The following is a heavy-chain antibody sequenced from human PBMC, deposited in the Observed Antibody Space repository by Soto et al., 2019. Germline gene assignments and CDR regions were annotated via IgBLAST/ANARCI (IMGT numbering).Heavy chain of an antibody. D-gene: IGHD2-21*02. CDR2: VSGSGGGT. CDR3: ARIGPYCGGDCYPDFDF. Sequence: PGGSLRLSCAASGFTVNTYGMTWVRQAPGKGLEWVSTVSGSGGGTYYADSVKGRFTISRVNSKNTMYLQMSNLRAEDTAVYFCARIGPYCGGDCYPDFDFWGLGTPVTVSS. J-gene: IGHJ4*02. V-gene: IGHV3-23*01. CDR1: GFTVNTYG.